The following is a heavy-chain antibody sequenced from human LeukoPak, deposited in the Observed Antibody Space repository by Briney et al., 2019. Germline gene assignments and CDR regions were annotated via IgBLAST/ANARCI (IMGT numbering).Heavy chain of an antibody. V-gene: IGHV3-48*02. CDR3: ARDPIDY. J-gene: IGHJ4*02. CDR1: GFTFSTYG. Sequence: PGGSLRLSCAAPGFTFSTYGMNWVRQAPGKGLEWVSYISSSTFTIKYADSLEGRFTISRDNAKNSLYLQMNSLRDEDTAVYYCARDPIDYWGQGTLVTVSS. CDR2: ISSSTFTI.